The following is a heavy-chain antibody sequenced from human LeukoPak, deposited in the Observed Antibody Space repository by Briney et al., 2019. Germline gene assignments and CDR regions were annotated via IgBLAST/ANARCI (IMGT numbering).Heavy chain of an antibody. J-gene: IGHJ4*02. D-gene: IGHD6-13*01. CDR2: ISGRGEST. Sequence: GGSLRLSCAASGFTFSNYAMNWVRQAPGKGLEWVSGISGRGESTYYADSVKGRFSISRDNSKSTLFLQVSSLRDEDTAVYYCTKRFLTAAGVASFWGQGTLVTVSS. V-gene: IGHV3-23*01. CDR3: TKRFLTAAGVASF. CDR1: GFTFSNYA.